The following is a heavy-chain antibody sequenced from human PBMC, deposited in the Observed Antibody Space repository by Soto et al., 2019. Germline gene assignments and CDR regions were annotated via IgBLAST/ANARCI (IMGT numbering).Heavy chain of an antibody. V-gene: IGHV1-8*01. CDR3: ARAVAGTGGYYFDY. J-gene: IGHJ4*02. D-gene: IGHD6-19*01. CDR2: MNPNSGNT. Sequence: ASVKVSCKASGYTFTSYDINWVRQATGQGLEWMGWMNPNSGNTGYAQKFQGRVTMTRNTSISTAYMELSSLSSEDTAVYYCARAVAGTGGYYFDYWGQGTLVTVSS. CDR1: GYTFTSYD.